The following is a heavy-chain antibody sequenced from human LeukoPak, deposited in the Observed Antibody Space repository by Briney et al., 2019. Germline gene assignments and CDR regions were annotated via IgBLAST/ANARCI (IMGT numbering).Heavy chain of an antibody. Sequence: SETLSLTCTVSGGSISNYYWSWVRQPPGKGLEWIGYIYYSGSTTYNPSLKNRVTISVDTSKNQFSLKLSSVTAADTAVYYRARRTYFDLWGRGTLVTVSS. CDR1: GGSISNYY. CDR3: ARRTYFDL. CDR2: IYYSGST. V-gene: IGHV4-59*08. J-gene: IGHJ2*01.